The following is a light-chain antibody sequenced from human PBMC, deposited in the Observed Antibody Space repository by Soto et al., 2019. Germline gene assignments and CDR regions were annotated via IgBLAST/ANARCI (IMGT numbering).Light chain of an antibody. CDR2: AVS. V-gene: IGKV1-39*01. Sequence: IPMTQSPSSLSASVGDRVTITCRSSQNISRFLNWYQQKQGKAPNLVIYAVSSLQTGVPSRFSGSGSGTDFTLTISSLQPADFATYFCQQSYNPPPTFGQGTKVEIK. J-gene: IGKJ1*01. CDR3: QQSYNPPPT. CDR1: QNISRF.